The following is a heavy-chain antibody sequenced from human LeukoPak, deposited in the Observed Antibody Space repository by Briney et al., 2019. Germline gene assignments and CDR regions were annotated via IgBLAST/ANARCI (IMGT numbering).Heavy chain of an antibody. J-gene: IGHJ6*04. CDR3: AKGGHLDV. D-gene: IGHD2-8*01. CDR2: ITSSSSTI. Sequence: GGSLRLSCAASGFTFSTYSMNWVRQAPGEGLEWVSYITSSSSTIYYADSVKGRFTISRDNAKKSLFLQMNSLRAEDTAVYYCAKGGHLDVWGKGTTVTISS. V-gene: IGHV3-48*01. CDR1: GFTFSTYS.